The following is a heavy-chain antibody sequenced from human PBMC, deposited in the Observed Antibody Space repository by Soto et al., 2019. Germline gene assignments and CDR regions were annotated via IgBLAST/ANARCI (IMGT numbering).Heavy chain of an antibody. J-gene: IGHJ6*02. CDR2: IIPIFGTA. Sequence: ASVKVSCKASGGTFSSYAISWVRQAPGQGLEWMGGIIPIFGTANYAQKFQGRVTITADESTSTAYMELSSLRSEDTAVYYCARGGGDYGEDYYYYGMDVWGQGTTVNVSS. D-gene: IGHD2-21*02. CDR3: ARGGGDYGEDYYYYGMDV. CDR1: GGTFSSYA. V-gene: IGHV1-69*13.